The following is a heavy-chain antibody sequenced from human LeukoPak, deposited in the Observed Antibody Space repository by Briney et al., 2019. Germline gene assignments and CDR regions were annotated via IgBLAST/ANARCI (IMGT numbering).Heavy chain of an antibody. Sequence: SETLSLTCAVYGGSFSGYYWSWIRQPPGKGLEWIGEINHSGSTNYNPSLKSRVTISVDTSKNQFSLKLSSVTAADTAVYYRARGRIAARGIDYWGQGTLVTVSS. J-gene: IGHJ4*02. CDR2: INHSGST. D-gene: IGHD6-6*01. V-gene: IGHV4-34*01. CDR1: GGSFSGYY. CDR3: ARGRIAARGIDY.